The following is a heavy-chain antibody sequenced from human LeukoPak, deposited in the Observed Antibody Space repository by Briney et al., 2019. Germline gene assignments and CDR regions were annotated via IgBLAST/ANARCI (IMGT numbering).Heavy chain of an antibody. J-gene: IGHJ5*02. V-gene: IGHV3-23*01. CDR2: ISAGGNSP. CDR3: ARSARYSSSWYDGGENWFDT. CDR1: GFTFNNYA. D-gene: IGHD6-13*01. Sequence: GGSQRLSCAASGFTFNNYAMIWVRQTPGKGLEWVSGISAGGNSPYYAGSVKGRFTISRDNSKNTLYLQMNSLRAEDTAVYYCARSARYSSSWYDGGENWFDTWGQGTLVTVSS.